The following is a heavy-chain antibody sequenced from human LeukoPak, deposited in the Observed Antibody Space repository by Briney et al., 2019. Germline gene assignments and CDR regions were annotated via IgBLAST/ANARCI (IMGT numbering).Heavy chain of an antibody. V-gene: IGHV1-69*13. CDR2: IIPIFGTA. J-gene: IGHJ4*02. D-gene: IGHD5-12*01. CDR1: GGIFSSYA. CDR3: ARVGGYSGYEENYYFDY. Sequence: SVKVSCKASGGIFSSYAISWVRQAPGQGLEWMGGIIPIFGTANYAQKFQGRVTITADESTSTAYMELSSLRSEDTAVYYCARVGGYSGYEENYYFDYWGQGTLVTVSS.